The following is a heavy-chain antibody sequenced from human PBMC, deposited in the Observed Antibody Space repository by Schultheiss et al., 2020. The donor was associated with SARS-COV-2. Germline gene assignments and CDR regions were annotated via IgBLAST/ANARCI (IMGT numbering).Heavy chain of an antibody. CDR3: TTHHNWNYVFDY. D-gene: IGHD1-7*01. V-gene: IGHV3-15*01. Sequence: GGSLRLSCAASGFTFSNAWMSWVRQAPGKGLEWVGRIKSKTDGGTTDYAAPVKGRFTISRDDSKNTLYLQMNSLKTEDTAVYYCTTHHNWNYVFDYWGQGTLVTVSS. CDR2: IKSKTDGGTT. J-gene: IGHJ4*02. CDR1: GFTFSNAW.